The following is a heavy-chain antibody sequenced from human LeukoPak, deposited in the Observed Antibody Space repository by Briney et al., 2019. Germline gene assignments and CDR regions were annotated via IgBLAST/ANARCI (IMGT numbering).Heavy chain of an antibody. Sequence: PSQTLSLTCTVSGGSISSGSYYWSWIRQPAGKGLEWIGRIYTSGSTNYSPSLKSRVTISVDTSKNQFSLKLSSVPAADTAVYYCARGRLLLWFGELDWGQGTLVTVSS. CDR1: GGSISSGSYY. V-gene: IGHV4-61*02. CDR3: ARGRLLLWFGELD. CDR2: IYTSGST. D-gene: IGHD3-10*01. J-gene: IGHJ4*02.